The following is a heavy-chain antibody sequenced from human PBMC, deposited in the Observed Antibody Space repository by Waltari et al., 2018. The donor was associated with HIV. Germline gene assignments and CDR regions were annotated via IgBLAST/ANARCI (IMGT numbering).Heavy chain of an antibody. CDR1: AFTFKTSG. D-gene: IGHD3-3*01. J-gene: IGHJ5*01. CDR2: LLHDGTNG. V-gene: IGHV3-33*03. Sequence: QVRLVASGGRVVQPGSSLTLSCAASAFTFKTSGMHWVRQAAGKGMGLGGSLLHDGTNGLDADFAKGRFTVSRDNSKTLLFVHMTGLGGDYTGLYVWAKECYDGYYDFWSGHNFVDSWGQGT. CDR3: AKECYDGYYDFWSGHNFVDS.